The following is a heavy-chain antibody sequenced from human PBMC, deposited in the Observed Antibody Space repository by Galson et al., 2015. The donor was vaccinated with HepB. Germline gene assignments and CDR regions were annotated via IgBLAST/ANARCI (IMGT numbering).Heavy chain of an antibody. D-gene: IGHD5-24*01. CDR1: GFTFDDYT. J-gene: IGHJ1*01. CDR2: ITRDGYSK. V-gene: IGHV3-43*01. CDR3: VKETRDGYNLEEYFQD. Sequence: SLRLSCAASGFTFDDYTMHWVRQVPGKGLEWISLITRDGYSKYYADSVKGRFTISRDNSKNSLYLQMNSLRTEDAALYYCVKETRDGYNLEEYFQDWGQGTLVTVSS.